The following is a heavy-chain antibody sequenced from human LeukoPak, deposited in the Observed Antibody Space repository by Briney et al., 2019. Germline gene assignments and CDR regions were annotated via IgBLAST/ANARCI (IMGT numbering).Heavy chain of an antibody. CDR3: AKDARTGVWNIGDSWFDP. Sequence: GGSLRLSCAASGFTFNKYAMTWVRQAPGQGLEWVSGLSDSGASTFYAESVRGRFTISRDNSKNMLYLHINSLKAEDTAVYYCAKDARTGVWNIGDSWFDPWGQGTLVTVSS. V-gene: IGHV3-23*01. CDR1: GFTFNKYA. CDR2: LSDSGAST. D-gene: IGHD2/OR15-2a*01. J-gene: IGHJ5*02.